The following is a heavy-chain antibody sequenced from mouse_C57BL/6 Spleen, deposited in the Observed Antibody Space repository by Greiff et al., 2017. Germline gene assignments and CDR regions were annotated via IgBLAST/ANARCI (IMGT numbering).Heavy chain of an antibody. CDR3: TRITTVVARYFDV. J-gene: IGHJ1*03. CDR2: IDPEDGDT. CDR1: GFNIKDYY. Sequence: EVQLQESGAELVRPGASVKLSCTASGFNIKDYYMHWVKQRPEQGLEWIGRIDPEDGDTEYAPKFQGKATMTADTSSNTAYLQLSSLTSEDTAVYYCTRITTVVARYFDVWGTGTTVTVSS. V-gene: IGHV14-1*01. D-gene: IGHD1-1*01.